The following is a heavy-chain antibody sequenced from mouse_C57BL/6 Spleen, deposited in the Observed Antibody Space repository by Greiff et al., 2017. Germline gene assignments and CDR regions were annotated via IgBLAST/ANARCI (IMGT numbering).Heavy chain of an antibody. CDR2: ISYDGST. D-gene: IGHD1-3*01. Sequence: VQLQQSGPGLVKPSQSLSLTCSVTGYSITSGYYWNWIRKFPGNLLEWMGYISYDGSTNYNPPLKNRISITRDTSKNQLFLKLNSVTTEDTATDCCARETSYWYFDVWGTGTTVTVSS. V-gene: IGHV3-6*01. CDR1: GYSITSGYY. CDR3: ARETSYWYFDV. J-gene: IGHJ1*03.